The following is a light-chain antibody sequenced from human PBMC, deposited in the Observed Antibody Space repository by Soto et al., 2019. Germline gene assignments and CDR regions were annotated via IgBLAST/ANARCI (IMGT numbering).Light chain of an antibody. CDR1: QSVSSSY. J-gene: IGKJ5*01. CDR2: RAS. V-gene: IGKV3-20*01. Sequence: EIVLTQSPGTLSLTPREIATLSCRASQSVSSSYLAWYQQQPGQAPRLLIYRASSRYTGIPDTFSGSGSGTDFTLIISRLEPEDVAVYYCQQYGSSPFTFGQGTRLESK. CDR3: QQYGSSPFT.